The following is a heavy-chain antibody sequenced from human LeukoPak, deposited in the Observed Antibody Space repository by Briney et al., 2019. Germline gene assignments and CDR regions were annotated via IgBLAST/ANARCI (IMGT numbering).Heavy chain of an antibody. CDR2: IYYSGST. CDR3: TRVGNWNPDYYFDY. Sequence: SETLSLTCTVSGGSISSGDYYWSWIRQPPGKGLEWIGYIYYSGSTYYNPSLKSRVTISVDTSKNQFSLKLSSVTAADTAVYYCTRVGNWNPDYYFDYWGQGTLVTVSS. CDR1: GGSISSGDYY. J-gene: IGHJ4*02. D-gene: IGHD1-1*01. V-gene: IGHV4-30-4*02.